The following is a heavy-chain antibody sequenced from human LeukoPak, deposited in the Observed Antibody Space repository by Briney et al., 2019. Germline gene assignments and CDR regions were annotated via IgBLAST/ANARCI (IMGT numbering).Heavy chain of an antibody. J-gene: IGHJ1*01. CDR2: IYTSGST. CDR1: GGSINSGSYY. Sequence: MPSQTLSLTCTVSGGSINSGSYYWTWIRQPAGKGLEWIGRIYTSGSTNYNPSLRGRVTISADTSTNRFSLRLSSVTAADTAVYYCAREGSVAAGYFQRWGQGTLVTVSS. CDR3: AREGSVAAGYFQR. D-gene: IGHD6-19*01. V-gene: IGHV4-61*02.